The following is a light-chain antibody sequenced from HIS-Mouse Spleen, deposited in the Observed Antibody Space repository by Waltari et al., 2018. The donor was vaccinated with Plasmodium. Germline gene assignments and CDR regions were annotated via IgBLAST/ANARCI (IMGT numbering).Light chain of an antibody. J-gene: IGLJ3*02. V-gene: IGLV3-10*01. Sequence: SYELTQPPSLSVSPGQPARITCSGDALPQNYAYWYQQKSGQAPVLVIYEDSKRPSGIPERFSGSSSGTMATLTISGAQVEDEADYYCYSTDSSGNHRVFGGGTKLTVL. CDR1: ALPQNY. CDR3: YSTDSSGNHRV. CDR2: EDS.